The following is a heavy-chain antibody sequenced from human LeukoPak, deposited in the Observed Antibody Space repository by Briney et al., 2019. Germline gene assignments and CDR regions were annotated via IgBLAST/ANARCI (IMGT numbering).Heavy chain of an antibody. CDR3: ARGRWLQFSD. J-gene: IGHJ4*02. CDR1: GGSISNYY. CDR2: IYFTGST. D-gene: IGHD5-24*01. Sequence: PSETLSLTCTVSGGSISNYYWNWIRQPPGKGLEWIGYIYFTGSTNYNPSLKSRVTISLDTSKNQFSLKLSSVTAADTAIYYCARGRWLQFSDWGPGTVVTVSS. V-gene: IGHV4-59*01.